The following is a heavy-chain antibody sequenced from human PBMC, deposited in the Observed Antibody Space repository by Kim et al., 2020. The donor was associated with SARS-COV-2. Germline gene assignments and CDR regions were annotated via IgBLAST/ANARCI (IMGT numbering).Heavy chain of an antibody. CDR3: AKDHESSGWPTFDY. Sequence: YADSGKGRFTVSRDKDTNTLYLQMESLRGEDTALYYCAKDHESSGWPTFDYWGQGVLVTVSS. V-gene: IGHV3-23*01. D-gene: IGHD3-22*01. J-gene: IGHJ4*02.